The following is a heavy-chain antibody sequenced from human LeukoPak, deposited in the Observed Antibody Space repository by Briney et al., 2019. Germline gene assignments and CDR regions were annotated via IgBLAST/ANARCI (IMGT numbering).Heavy chain of an antibody. CDR2: ISAYNGNT. D-gene: IGHD2-2*01. CDR3: ARDSIVVVPAALLY. V-gene: IGHV1-18*01. J-gene: IGHJ4*02. CDR1: GYTFTSYG. Sequence: ASVKVSCKASGYTFTSYGISWVRQAPGQGLEWMGWISAYNGNTNYEQKLQGRVTMTTDTSTSTAYLELRSLRSDDTAVYYCARDSIVVVPAALLYWGQGTLVTVSS.